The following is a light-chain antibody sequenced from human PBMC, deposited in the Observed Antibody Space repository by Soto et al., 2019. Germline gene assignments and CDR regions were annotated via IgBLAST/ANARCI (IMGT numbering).Light chain of an antibody. CDR3: LQYNSYPFA. CDR1: QGISNS. V-gene: IGKV1-17*03. J-gene: IGKJ4*01. Sequence: DLPMPQSPSTMSASLALRVTAACRASQGISNSLAWFQQKPGKVPKRLIYGASTLQSGAPSRFSGSASGAAFTLTISSLQPEDFATYYCLQYNSYPFAFGGGTKVDI. CDR2: GAS.